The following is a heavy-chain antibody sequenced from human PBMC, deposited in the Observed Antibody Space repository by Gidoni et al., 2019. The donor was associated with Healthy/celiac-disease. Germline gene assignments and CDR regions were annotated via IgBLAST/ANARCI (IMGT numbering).Heavy chain of an antibody. Sequence: QVQLVESGGGLVKPGGSLSLSCAASGFTFSDYYMSWIRQAPGKGLECVAYISSSGSTRYDADSVKGRCTSSRDNAKNSLYLQMNSLRAEDTAVYYCARDRVYGGERSDAFDIWGQGTMVTVSS. CDR1: GFTFSDYY. CDR2: ISSSGSTR. CDR3: ARDRVYGGERSDAFDI. V-gene: IGHV3-11*01. J-gene: IGHJ3*02. D-gene: IGHD3-16*01.